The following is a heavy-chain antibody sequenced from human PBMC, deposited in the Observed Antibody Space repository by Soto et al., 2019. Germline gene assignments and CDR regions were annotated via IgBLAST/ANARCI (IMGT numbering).Heavy chain of an antibody. J-gene: IGHJ4*02. CDR3: AREGRSGSYYFDY. D-gene: IGHD1-26*01. V-gene: IGHV4-61*01. CDR1: GGSVSSGTYY. CDR2: IYYSGST. Sequence: SETLSLTCTVSGGSVSSGTYYWSWIRQPPGKGLEWIAYIYYSGSTNYNPSLKSRVTISVDTSKNQFSLKLSSVTAADTAVYYCAREGRSGSYYFDYWGQGTLVTVSS.